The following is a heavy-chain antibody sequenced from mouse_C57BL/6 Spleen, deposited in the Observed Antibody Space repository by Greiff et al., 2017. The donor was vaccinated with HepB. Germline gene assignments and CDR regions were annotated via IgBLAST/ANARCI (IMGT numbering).Heavy chain of an antibody. Sequence: EVQVVESGGDLVKPGGSLKLSCAASGFTFSSYGMSWVRQTPDKRLEWVATISSGGSYTYYPDSVKGRFTISRDNAKNTRYLQMSSLKSEDTAMYYCARHGDYDRAMDYWGQGTSVTVSS. J-gene: IGHJ4*01. D-gene: IGHD2-4*01. CDR1: GFTFSSYG. V-gene: IGHV5-6*01. CDR2: ISSGGSYT. CDR3: ARHGDYDRAMDY.